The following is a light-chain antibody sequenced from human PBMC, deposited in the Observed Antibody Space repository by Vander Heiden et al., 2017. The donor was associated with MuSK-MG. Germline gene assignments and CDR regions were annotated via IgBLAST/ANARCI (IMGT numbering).Light chain of an antibody. J-gene: IGLJ2*01. CDR3: QVWVSSSDHVV. Sequence: SYVLTQPTSVSVAPGKTATITCGGNNILGKSVHWYQQKPGQAPVRGSAFDSDRPSGIPDRFSCSNSEKMDKPTISIVEAGDEADYDCQVWVSSSDHVVFGGGTKLTVL. CDR2: FDS. V-gene: IGLV3-21*04. CDR1: NILGKS.